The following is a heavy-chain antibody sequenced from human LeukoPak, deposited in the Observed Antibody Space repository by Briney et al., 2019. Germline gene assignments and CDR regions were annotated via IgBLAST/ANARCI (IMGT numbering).Heavy chain of an antibody. Sequence: ASVKVFCKASGYTFTSYGISWVRQAPGQGLEWMGWISAYNGNTNYAQKLQGRVTMTTDTSTSTAYMELRSLRSDDTAVYYCARESGGSIAAAGTWVYWGQGTLVTVSS. CDR2: ISAYNGNT. D-gene: IGHD6-13*01. J-gene: IGHJ4*02. CDR1: GYTFTSYG. CDR3: ARESGGSIAAAGTWVY. V-gene: IGHV1-18*01.